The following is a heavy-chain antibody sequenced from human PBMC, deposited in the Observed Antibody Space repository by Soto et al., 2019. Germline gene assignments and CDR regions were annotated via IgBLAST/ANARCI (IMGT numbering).Heavy chain of an antibody. Sequence: HPGGSLRLSCAASGFTFSSYAMNWVRLAPGKGLEWVALISYDGSNTYYADSVKGRFTISRDSSKSTLYLQMNSLRAADTAVYYCGRCTSTSCHLGSDYWGQGTLVTVSS. CDR1: GFTFSSYA. J-gene: IGHJ4*02. CDR2: ISYDGSNT. V-gene: IGHV3-30-3*01. D-gene: IGHD2-2*01. CDR3: GRCTSTSCHLGSDY.